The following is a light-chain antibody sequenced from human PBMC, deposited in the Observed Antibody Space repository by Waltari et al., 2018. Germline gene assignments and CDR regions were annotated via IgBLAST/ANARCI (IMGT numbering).Light chain of an antibody. J-gene: IGKJ4*01. V-gene: IGKV3-20*01. CDR2: GAS. CDR3: QQYDISPLT. CDR1: QTVRTTY. Sequence: EIVLTQSPGTLSLSPGERATLPCRASQTVRTTYLAWYQQKPGQAPTLVIHGASSRATGIPDRFSGSGSGTDFSLTISSLEPEDFAVYYCQQYDISPLTFGGGTKVEIK.